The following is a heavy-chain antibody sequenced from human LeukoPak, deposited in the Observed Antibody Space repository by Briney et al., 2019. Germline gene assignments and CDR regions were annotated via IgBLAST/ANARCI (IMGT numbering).Heavy chain of an antibody. Sequence: SETLSLTCTVSGGSISSSSYYWGWIRQPPGEGLEWIGSIYYSGSTYYNPSLKSRVTISVDTSKNQFSLKLSSVTAADTAVYYCAREGIAAAGIWGQGTLVTVSS. J-gene: IGHJ4*02. CDR3: AREGIAAAGI. CDR1: GGSISSSSYY. CDR2: IYYSGST. D-gene: IGHD6-13*01. V-gene: IGHV4-39*07.